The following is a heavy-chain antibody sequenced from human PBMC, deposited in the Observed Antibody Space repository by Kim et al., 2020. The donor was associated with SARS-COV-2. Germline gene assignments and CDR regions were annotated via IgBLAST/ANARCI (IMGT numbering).Heavy chain of an antibody. J-gene: IGHJ4*02. Sequence: YAESVEGRVTISRDNSKNTVYLQMNRLRPEDTAIYYCARDLYYYGSGITDYWGQGTPVTVSS. D-gene: IGHD3-10*01. V-gene: IGHV3-53*05. CDR3: ARDLYYYGSGITDY.